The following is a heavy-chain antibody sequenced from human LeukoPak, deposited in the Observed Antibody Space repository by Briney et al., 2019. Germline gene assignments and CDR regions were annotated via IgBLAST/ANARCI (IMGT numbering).Heavy chain of an antibody. CDR2: IYYSGST. V-gene: IGHV4-39*01. J-gene: IGHJ6*02. Sequence: SETLSLTCTVSGGSISSSSYYWGWIRQPPGKGLEWIGSIYYSGSTYYNPSLKSRVTISVDTSKNQFSLKLSSVTAADTAVYYGAYYDILTGSYGMDVWGQGTTVTVSS. CDR3: AYYDILTGSYGMDV. D-gene: IGHD3-9*01. CDR1: GGSISSSSYY.